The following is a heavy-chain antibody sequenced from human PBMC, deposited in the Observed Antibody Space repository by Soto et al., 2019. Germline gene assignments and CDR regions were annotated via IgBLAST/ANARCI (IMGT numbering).Heavy chain of an antibody. CDR3: ARHRMRIRDIVVVQAAMLYY. D-gene: IGHD2-2*01. CDR1: GGSISSSSYY. CDR2: IYYSGST. J-gene: IGHJ4*02. V-gene: IGHV4-39*01. Sequence: PSETLSLTCTVSGGSISSSSYYWGWIRQPPGKGLEWIGSIYYSGSTYYNPSLKSRVTISVDTSKNQFSLKLSSVTAADTAVYYCARHRMRIRDIVVVQAAMLYYWGQGTLVTVAS.